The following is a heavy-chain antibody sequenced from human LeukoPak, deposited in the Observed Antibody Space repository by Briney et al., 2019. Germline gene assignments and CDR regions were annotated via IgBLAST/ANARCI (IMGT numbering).Heavy chain of an antibody. CDR3: AREDEVVAAKAYFDY. J-gene: IGHJ4*02. D-gene: IGHD2-15*01. V-gene: IGHV3-20*04. Sequence: GGSLRLSCAASGFTFDDYGMSWVRQAPGKGLEWVSGINWNGGSTGYADSVKGRFTISRDNAKNSLYLQMNSLRAEDTALYYCAREDEVVAAKAYFDYWGQGTLVTVSS. CDR2: INWNGGST. CDR1: GFTFDDYG.